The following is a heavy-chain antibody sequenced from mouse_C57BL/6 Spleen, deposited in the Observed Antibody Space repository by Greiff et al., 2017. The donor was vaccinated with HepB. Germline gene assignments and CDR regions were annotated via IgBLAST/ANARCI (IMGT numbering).Heavy chain of an antibody. CDR2: IDPSDSET. Sequence: QVQLQQPGAELVRPGSSVKLSCKASGYTFTSYWMHWVKQRPIQGLEWIGNIDPSDSETHYNQKFKDKATLTVDESSSTAYMQLSSLTSEDSAVYYCARLNWDYAMDYWGQGTSVTVSS. J-gene: IGHJ4*01. V-gene: IGHV1-52*01. CDR1: GYTFTSYW. D-gene: IGHD4-1*01. CDR3: ARLNWDYAMDY.